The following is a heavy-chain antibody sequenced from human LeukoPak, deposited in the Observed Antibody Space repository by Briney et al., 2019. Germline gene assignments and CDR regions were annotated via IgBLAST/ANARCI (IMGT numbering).Heavy chain of an antibody. Sequence: GESLKISCKGSGYSFTSYWIGWVRQMPGKGLEWMGIIYPADSDTRYSPSFQGQVTISVDKSISTAYLQWSSLKASDTAMYYCASVSSGYDSGYYYYMDVWGKGTAVTVSS. CDR2: IYPADSDT. CDR1: GYSFTSYW. V-gene: IGHV5-51*01. J-gene: IGHJ6*03. CDR3: ASVSSGYDSGYYYYMDV. D-gene: IGHD5-12*01.